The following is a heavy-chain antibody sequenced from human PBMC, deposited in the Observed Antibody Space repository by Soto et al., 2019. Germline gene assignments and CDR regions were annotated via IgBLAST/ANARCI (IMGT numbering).Heavy chain of an antibody. D-gene: IGHD5-12*01. J-gene: IGHJ3*02. CDR1: GFTVSSNY. CDR3: ASPYSGYGGDAFDI. Sequence: GGSLRLSCAASGFTVSSNYMSWVRQAPGKGLEWVSVIYSGGSTYYADSVKGRFTISRDNSKNTLYLQMNSLRAEDTAVYYCASPYSGYGGDAFDIWGQGTMVTVSS. CDR2: IYSGGST. V-gene: IGHV3-66*01.